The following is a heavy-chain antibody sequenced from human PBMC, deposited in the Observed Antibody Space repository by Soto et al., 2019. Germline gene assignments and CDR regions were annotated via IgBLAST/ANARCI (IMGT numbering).Heavy chain of an antibody. D-gene: IGHD3-10*01. Sequence: GGSLRLSCAASGFTFSSYWMSWVRHAPGKGLEWVANIKQDGSEKYYVDSVKGRFTISRDNAKNSLYLQMNSLRAEDTAVYYCARGGPFFVFDYWGQGTLVTVSS. CDR2: IKQDGSEK. CDR1: GFTFSSYW. J-gene: IGHJ4*02. V-gene: IGHV3-7*01. CDR3: ARGGPFFVFDY.